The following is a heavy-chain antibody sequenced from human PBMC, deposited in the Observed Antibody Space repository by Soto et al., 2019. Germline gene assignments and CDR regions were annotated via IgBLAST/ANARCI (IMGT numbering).Heavy chain of an antibody. J-gene: IGHJ4*02. CDR2: INAGNGNT. D-gene: IGHD5-12*01. V-gene: IGHV1-3*05. CDR3: ARVSGYYLPDY. CDR1: GYTFTNYA. Sequence: QVQLVQSGAEEKKSGASVKVSCKASGYTFTNYATHWVRQAPGQRLEWMGWINAGNGNTKYSQKFQGRVTITRDTSASTAYMELSSLRSEDTAVYYCARVSGYYLPDYWGQGTLVTVSS.